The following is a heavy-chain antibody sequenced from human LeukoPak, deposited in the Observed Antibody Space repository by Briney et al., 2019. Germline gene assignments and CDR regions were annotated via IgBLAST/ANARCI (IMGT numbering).Heavy chain of an antibody. CDR2: ISYDGSNK. V-gene: IGHV3-30-3*01. Sequence: GGSLRLSCAAPGFTFSSYAMHWVRQAPGKGLEWVAVISYDGSNKYYADSVKGRFTISRDNSKNTLYLQMNSLRAEDTAVYYCARDIADSSGWNFDYWGQGTLVTVSS. CDR3: ARDIADSSGWNFDY. CDR1: GFTFSSYA. D-gene: IGHD6-19*01. J-gene: IGHJ4*02.